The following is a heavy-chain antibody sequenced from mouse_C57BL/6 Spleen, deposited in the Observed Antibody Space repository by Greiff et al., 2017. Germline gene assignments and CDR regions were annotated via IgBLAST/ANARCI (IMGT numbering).Heavy chain of an antibody. CDR2: ISSGSSTI. J-gene: IGHJ1*03. CDR3: ARKNYGSFYWYFDV. V-gene: IGHV5-17*01. CDR1: GFTFSDYG. D-gene: IGHD1-1*01. Sequence: EVNVVESGGGLVKPGGSLKLSCAASGFTFSDYGMHWVRQAPEKGLEWVAYISSGSSTIYYADTVKGRFTISRDNAKNTLFLQMTSLRSEDTAMYYCARKNYGSFYWYFDVWGTGTTVTVSS.